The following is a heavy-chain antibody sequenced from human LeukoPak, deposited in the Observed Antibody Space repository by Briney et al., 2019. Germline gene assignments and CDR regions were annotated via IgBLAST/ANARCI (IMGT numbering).Heavy chain of an antibody. CDR2: VNESGGT. CDR3: ARGQGATVPQVGKNWFDP. Sequence: SETLSLTCAVYIDSFSNYHWNWTRQTPAKGMEWIGEVNESGGTNISPSLRSRVILSVDTSKNQFSLKLISVTVADTAIYYCARGQGATVPQVGKNWFDPWGQGTRVTVSS. CDR1: IDSFSNYH. V-gene: IGHV4-34*01. J-gene: IGHJ5*02. D-gene: IGHD1-26*01.